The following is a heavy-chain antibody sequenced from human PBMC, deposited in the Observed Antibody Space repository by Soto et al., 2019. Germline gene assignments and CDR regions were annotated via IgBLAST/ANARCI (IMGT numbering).Heavy chain of an antibody. J-gene: IGHJ4*02. CDR3: ARDLLATILPEYYFDY. CDR2: INAGNGNT. V-gene: IGHV1-3*01. D-gene: IGHD5-12*01. Sequence: ASVKVSCKASGYTFTSYAMHWVRQAPGQGLEWMGWINAGNGNTKYSQKFQGRVTITRDTSASTAYMELSSLRSEDTAVYYCARDLLATILPEYYFDYWGQGTLVTVS. CDR1: GYTFTSYA.